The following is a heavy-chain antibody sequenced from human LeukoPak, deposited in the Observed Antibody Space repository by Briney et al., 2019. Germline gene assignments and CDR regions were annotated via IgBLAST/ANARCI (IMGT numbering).Heavy chain of an antibody. Sequence: GESLRISCKGSGYSYTNYWISWVRQMPGKGLEWMGRIDPSDSYINHSPSFQGHVSISADKSVSTAYLQWSSLKASGSAMYYCARQNYYNSGTPPDYWGQGTLVTVSS. V-gene: IGHV5-10-1*01. CDR1: GYSYTNYW. D-gene: IGHD3-10*01. CDR2: IDPSDSYI. J-gene: IGHJ4*02. CDR3: ARQNYYNSGTPPDY.